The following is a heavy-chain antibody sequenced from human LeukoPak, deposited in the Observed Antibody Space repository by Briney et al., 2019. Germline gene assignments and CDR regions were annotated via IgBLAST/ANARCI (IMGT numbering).Heavy chain of an antibody. V-gene: IGHV5-51*01. CDR2: FYPGDSDT. D-gene: IGHD4-17*01. Sequence: GEPLEISCQGSGSTFTSYWIAWARQLPGKGLEWMEIFYPGDSDTRYSPSFQGQVTMSADKTISTAYLQWSSLKASDTAMYYCATHGSLTTGTDDAFDIWGQGTMVTVSS. CDR1: GSTFTSYW. J-gene: IGHJ3*02. CDR3: ATHGSLTTGTDDAFDI.